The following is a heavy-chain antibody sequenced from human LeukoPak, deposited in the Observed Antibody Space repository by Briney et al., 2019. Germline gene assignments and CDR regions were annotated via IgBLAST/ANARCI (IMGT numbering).Heavy chain of an antibody. Sequence: SETLSLTCTVSGGSISSSSYYWGWIRPPPGKALEWIGSIYYSGSTYYNPSLKSRVTISVDTSKNQFSLKLTSVTAADTAVYYCARETVYDFWSGYYTGIDYWGQGTLVTVSS. CDR1: GGSISSSSYY. D-gene: IGHD3-3*01. CDR3: ARETVYDFWSGYYTGIDY. J-gene: IGHJ4*02. CDR2: IYYSGST. V-gene: IGHV4-39*07.